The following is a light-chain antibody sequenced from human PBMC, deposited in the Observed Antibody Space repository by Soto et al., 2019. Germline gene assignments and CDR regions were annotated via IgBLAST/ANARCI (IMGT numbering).Light chain of an antibody. V-gene: IGLV2-8*01. J-gene: IGLJ3*02. CDR2: EVS. CDR3: SSYAGGIKWV. Sequence: QSALTQPHSASGSPGQSVTISCTGTSSDVGGYNFVSWYQQHPGKAPKFMIYEVSKRPSGVPDRFSGSKSGNTASLTVSGLQAEDEADYYCSSYAGGIKWVFGGGTKVTVL. CDR1: SSDVGGYNF.